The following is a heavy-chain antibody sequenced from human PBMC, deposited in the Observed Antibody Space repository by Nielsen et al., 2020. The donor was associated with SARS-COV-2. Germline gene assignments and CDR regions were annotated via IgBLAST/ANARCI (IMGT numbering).Heavy chain of an antibody. CDR1: GFTFSSYG. CDR3: ASGPTVSSGYYFDY. J-gene: IGHJ4*02. V-gene: IGHV3-33*01. Sequence: GESLKISCAASGFTFSSYGMHWVRQAPGKGLEWVAVIWYDGSNKYYADSVKGRFTISRDNSKNTLYLQMNSLRAEDTAVYYCASGPTVSSGYYFDYWGQGTLVTVSS. CDR2: IWYDGSNK. D-gene: IGHD3-22*01.